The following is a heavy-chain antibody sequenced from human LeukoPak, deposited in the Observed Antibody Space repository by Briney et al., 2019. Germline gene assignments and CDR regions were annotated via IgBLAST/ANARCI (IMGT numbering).Heavy chain of an antibody. J-gene: IGHJ4*02. Sequence: PGGPLRLSCAASGFTFSIHAMNWVRQAPGKGLEWVSVITGNSVNTFYADSVKGRFTISRDNSKNTLYMYMNSLRAEDAAVYYCVKAASGGWYDTNSDYWGQGTLVTVSS. CDR2: ITGNSVNT. D-gene: IGHD6-19*01. V-gene: IGHV3-23*01. CDR3: VKAASGGWYDTNSDY. CDR1: GFTFSIHA.